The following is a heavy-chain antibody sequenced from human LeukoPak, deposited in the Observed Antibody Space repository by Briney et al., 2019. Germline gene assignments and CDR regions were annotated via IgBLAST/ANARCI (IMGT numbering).Heavy chain of an antibody. CDR1: GGSISSGSYY. Sequence: PSETLSLTCTVSGGSISSGSYYWSWIRQPAGKGLEWFGRIYTSGSTNYNPSLKSRVTISVDTSKNQFSLKLSSVTAADTAVYYCARGREDYYDSSGFDYWGQGTLGTVSS. CDR3: ARGREDYYDSSGFDY. J-gene: IGHJ4*02. V-gene: IGHV4-61*02. D-gene: IGHD3-22*01. CDR2: IYTSGST.